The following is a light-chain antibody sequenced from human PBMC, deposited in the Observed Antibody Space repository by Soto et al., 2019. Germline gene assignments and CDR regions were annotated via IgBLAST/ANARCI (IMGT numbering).Light chain of an antibody. CDR1: SGHSSYA. V-gene: IGLV4-69*01. Sequence: QTVVTQSPSASASLGASVKLTCTLSSGHSSYAIAWHQQQPEKGPRYLMKVNSDGSHTRGDGIPDRFSGSSSGAERYLTISSLQSEDEADYYCQTWDTDIVVFGGGTKLTVL. CDR3: QTWDTDIVV. J-gene: IGLJ2*01. CDR2: VNSDGSH.